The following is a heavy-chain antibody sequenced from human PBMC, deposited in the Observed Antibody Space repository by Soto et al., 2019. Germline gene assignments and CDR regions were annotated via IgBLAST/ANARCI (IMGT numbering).Heavy chain of an antibody. Sequence: QVQLVESGGGVVQPGRSLRLSCAASGFTFSSYGMHWVRQAPGKGLEWVAVIWYDGSNKYYADSVKGRFTISRDNSKNTLYLQMNSLRAEVTAVYYCASDLRTGVPPFYFFRMDVWGQGTTVTVSS. CDR3: ASDLRTGVPPFYFFRMDV. V-gene: IGHV3-33*01. CDR1: GFTFSSYG. J-gene: IGHJ6*02. CDR2: IWYDGSNK.